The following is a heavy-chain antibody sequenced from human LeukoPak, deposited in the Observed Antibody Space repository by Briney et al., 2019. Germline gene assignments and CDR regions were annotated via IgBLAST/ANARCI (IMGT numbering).Heavy chain of an antibody. J-gene: IGHJ4*02. CDR1: GFTVASYA. Sequence: GRCVRLACGAAGFTVASYAMGWARQAPGKGLEWVSHITTRGGSTDYADSVKGRFTISRDNSKNTLYLQMNSLRAEDTAVYYCAKRQTNSQPNCDFWGQGTLVTVSS. V-gene: IGHV3-23*01. CDR3: AKRQTNSQPNCDF. CDR2: ITTRGGST. D-gene: IGHD1-14*01.